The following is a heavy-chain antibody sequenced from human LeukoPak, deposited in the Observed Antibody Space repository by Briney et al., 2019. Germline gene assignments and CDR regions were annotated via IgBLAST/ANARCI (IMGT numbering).Heavy chain of an antibody. D-gene: IGHD4-11*01. CDR1: GGSISSYY. Sequence: SETLSLTCTVSGGSISSYYWSWIRQPAGKGLEWIGRIYTSGSTNYNPSLKSRVTMSVDTSKNQFSLKLSSVTAADTAVYYCARSCDYSNYPNWFDPWGQGTLVTVSS. V-gene: IGHV4-4*07. CDR3: ARSCDYSNYPNWFDP. J-gene: IGHJ5*02. CDR2: IYTSGST.